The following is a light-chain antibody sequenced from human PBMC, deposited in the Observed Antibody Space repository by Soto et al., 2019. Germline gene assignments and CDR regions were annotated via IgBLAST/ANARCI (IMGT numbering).Light chain of an antibody. V-gene: IGKV1-16*02. CDR2: AAS. J-gene: IGKJ3*01. CDR1: QDISNY. CDR3: QQYSAYPFT. Sequence: DIQMTQSPSSLSASVGDRVTITCRASQDISNYVAWFQQKPGRPPKSLIYAASSLQSGVPSKFSCSGSGTHFTLTISSLQPEDFATYFCQQYSAYPFTFGPGTKVDIK.